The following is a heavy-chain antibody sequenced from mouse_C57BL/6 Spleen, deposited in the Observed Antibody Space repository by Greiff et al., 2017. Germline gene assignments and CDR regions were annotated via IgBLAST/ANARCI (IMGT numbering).Heavy chain of an antibody. D-gene: IGHD2-4*01. J-gene: IGHJ3*01. CDR2: ISSGSSTI. CDR3: ARREDYDDGAWFAY. Sequence: EVQVVESGGGLVKPGGSLKLSCAASGFTFSDYGMHWVRQAPEKGLEWVAYISSGSSTIYYADTVKGRFTISRDNAKDTLYLQMTSLRSEDTAVYYCARREDYDDGAWFAYWGQGTLVTVSA. V-gene: IGHV5-17*01. CDR1: GFTFSDYG.